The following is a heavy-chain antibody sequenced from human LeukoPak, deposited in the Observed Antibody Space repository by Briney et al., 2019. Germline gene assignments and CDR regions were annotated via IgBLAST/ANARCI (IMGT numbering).Heavy chain of an antibody. V-gene: IGHV3-7*01. CDR2: IKDDGSEK. CDR1: GFTFSSYW. D-gene: IGHD1-1*01. J-gene: IGHJ6*03. Sequence: GGSLRLSCVGSGFTFSSYWMTWVRQAPGKGLEWVANIKDDGSEKYSVDSVKGRFTISRDNAKNSLYLQMNSLRAEDTAVYYCARVIGVPYMDVWGKGTTVTVSS. CDR3: ARVIGVPYMDV.